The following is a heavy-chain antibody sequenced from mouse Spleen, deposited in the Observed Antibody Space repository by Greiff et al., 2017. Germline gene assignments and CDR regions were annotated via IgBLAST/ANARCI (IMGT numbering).Heavy chain of an antibody. Sequence: QVQLQQSGAELVRPGASVTLSCKASGYTFTDYEMHWVKQTPVHGLEWIGAIDPETGGTAYNQKFKGKATLTADKSSSTAYMELRSLTSEDSAVYYCTRLYYGNYGFAYWGQGTLVTVSA. CDR1: GYTFTDYE. D-gene: IGHD2-1*01. V-gene: IGHV1-15*01. J-gene: IGHJ3*01. CDR2: IDPETGGT. CDR3: TRLYYGNYGFAY.